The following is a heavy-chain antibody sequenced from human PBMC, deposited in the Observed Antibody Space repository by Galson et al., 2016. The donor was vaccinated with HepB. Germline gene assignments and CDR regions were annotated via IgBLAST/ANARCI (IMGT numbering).Heavy chain of an antibody. CDR2: ISYDGSHK. V-gene: IGHV3-30*18. J-gene: IGHJ4*02. CDR3: AKTRWAIGRFDY. Sequence: SLRLSCAASGFTFSNYGMHWVRQAPGKGLEWVAVISYDGSHKFYTDSVRGRFPISRDNSKNTLYLQMNSLRAEDTAVYYCAKTRWAIGRFDYWGQGTRVTVSS. CDR1: GFTFSNYG. D-gene: IGHD6-13*01.